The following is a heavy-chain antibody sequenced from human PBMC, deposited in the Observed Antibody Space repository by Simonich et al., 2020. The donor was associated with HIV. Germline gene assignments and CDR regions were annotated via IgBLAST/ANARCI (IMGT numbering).Heavy chain of an antibody. V-gene: IGHV4-38-2*01. D-gene: IGHD3-10*01. CDR3: ARSTYYYNSGSYYRADYFDY. CDR1: GYSISAGYY. Sequence: QVQLQESGPGLVKPSETLSLTCAVSGYSISAGYYWGWIRQPPGKGLEWIGSMYHMGSPYYTPALKSRVTISIDTSKNQFSLKLSSVTAADTAMYYCARSTYYYNSGSYYRADYFDYLGQGTLVTVSS. J-gene: IGHJ4*02. CDR2: MYHMGSP.